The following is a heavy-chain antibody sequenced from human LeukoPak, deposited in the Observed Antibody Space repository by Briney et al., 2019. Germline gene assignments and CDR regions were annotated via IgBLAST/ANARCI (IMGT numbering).Heavy chain of an antibody. D-gene: IGHD2-15*01. Sequence: SETLSLTCVVYGGSFSGYYWSWIRQPPGKGLEWIGDVNYSGSTNYNPSLESRVTISVDTSKSQFSLKLSSVTAADTSVYYCARRYLHSGPELTDIWGQGTMVTVSS. J-gene: IGHJ3*02. CDR3: ARRYLHSGPELTDI. V-gene: IGHV4-34*01. CDR2: VNYSGST. CDR1: GGSFSGYY.